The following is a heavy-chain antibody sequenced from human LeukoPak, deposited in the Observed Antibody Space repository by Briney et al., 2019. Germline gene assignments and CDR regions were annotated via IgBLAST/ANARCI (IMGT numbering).Heavy chain of an antibody. D-gene: IGHD2/OR15-2a*01. J-gene: IGHJ4*02. CDR2: ISSSSSYI. CDR1: GFTFSSYS. Sequence: GGSLRLSCAASGFTFSSYSMNWVRQAPGKGLEWVSSISSSSSYIYYADSLKGRFTISRDNAKNSLYLQMSSLRAEDTAVYYCARDVRSGYFDYWGQGTLAAVSS. CDR3: ARDVRSGYFDY. V-gene: IGHV3-21*01.